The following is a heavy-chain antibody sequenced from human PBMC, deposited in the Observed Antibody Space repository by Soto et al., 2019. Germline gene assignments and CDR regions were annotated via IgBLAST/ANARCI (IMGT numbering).Heavy chain of an antibody. D-gene: IGHD2-21*02. J-gene: IGHJ6*04. CDR2: ISYDGSNK. CDR3: ARDPHIVVVTAIPGHYGMVV. V-gene: IGHV3-30-3*01. CDR1: GFTFSSYA. Sequence: GGSLRLSCAASGFTFSSYAMHWVRQAPGKGLEWVAVISYDGSNKYYADSVKGRFTISRDNSKNTLYLQMNSLRAEDTAVYYCARDPHIVVVTAIPGHYGMVVWGYGPTVTVSS.